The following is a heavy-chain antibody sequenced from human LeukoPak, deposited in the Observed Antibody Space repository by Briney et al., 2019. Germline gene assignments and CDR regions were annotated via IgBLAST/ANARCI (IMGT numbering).Heavy chain of an antibody. J-gene: IGHJ4*02. D-gene: IGHD3-16*01. Sequence: GGSLRLSCAASGFTFSSYSMNWVRQAPGKGLEWVSSISSSGGYIKYADSVRGRFTTSRDNAKNSLYLQMNSLTAEDTAVYYCARDGGGSYFDYWGQGTLVTVSA. V-gene: IGHV3-21*01. CDR1: GFTFSSYS. CDR2: ISSSGGYI. CDR3: ARDGGGSYFDY.